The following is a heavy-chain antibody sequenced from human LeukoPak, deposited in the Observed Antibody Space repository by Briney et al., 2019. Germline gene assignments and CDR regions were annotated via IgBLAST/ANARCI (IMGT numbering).Heavy chain of an antibody. CDR1: GGSISSYY. V-gene: IGHV4-59*01. J-gene: IGHJ4*02. CDR2: IYFSGST. Sequence: SETLSLTCTVSGGSISSYYWIWIRQPPGKGLKCIGQIYFSGSTNYNPSLKSRVTISVDTSRNQFSLQLSSVTAADTAVYYCARTSHPHGSSWLFDYWGQGTLVTVSS. CDR3: ARTSHPHGSSWLFDY. D-gene: IGHD6-13*01.